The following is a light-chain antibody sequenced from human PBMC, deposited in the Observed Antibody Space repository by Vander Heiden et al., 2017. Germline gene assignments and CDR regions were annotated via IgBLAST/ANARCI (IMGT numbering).Light chain of an antibody. CDR3: QQRNSYPRT. Sequence: IPLTQSPSSRSASVGDVLTITCRASQGISSYLAWYQQKPGKAPKLLIYAASTLQSGVPSRFSGSGSGTDFTLTISSLQPEDFATYYCQQRNSYPRTFGQGTKVEIK. CDR2: AAS. V-gene: IGKV1-9*01. CDR1: QGISSY. J-gene: IGKJ1*01.